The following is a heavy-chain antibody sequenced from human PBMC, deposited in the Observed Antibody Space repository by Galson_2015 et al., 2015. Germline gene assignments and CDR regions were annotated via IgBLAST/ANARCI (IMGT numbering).Heavy chain of an antibody. D-gene: IGHD6-13*01. V-gene: IGHV1-69*04. CDR3: ARDTGIAAGDFGMDV. CDR1: GGTFSSYT. Sequence: SVKVSCKASGGTFSSYTISWVRQAPGQGLEWMGRIIPILGIANYAQKFQGRVTITADKSTSTAYMELSSLRSEDTAVYYCARDTGIAAGDFGMDVWGQGTTVTVSS. J-gene: IGHJ6*02. CDR2: IIPILGIA.